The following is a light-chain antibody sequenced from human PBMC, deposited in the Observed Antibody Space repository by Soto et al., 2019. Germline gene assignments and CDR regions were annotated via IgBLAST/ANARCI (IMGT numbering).Light chain of an antibody. V-gene: IGKV1-5*03. J-gene: IGKJ1*01. CDR1: ESIGNW. CDR3: QQYNSYPWT. Sequence: DIQMTQSPSTLSASEGDRVTITCRASESIGNWLAWYQQKSGKAPNLLIYKASSLESGVPSRFSGSGSGTESTLTISRLQSDDFATYYCQQYNSYPWTFGQGTKVDIK. CDR2: KAS.